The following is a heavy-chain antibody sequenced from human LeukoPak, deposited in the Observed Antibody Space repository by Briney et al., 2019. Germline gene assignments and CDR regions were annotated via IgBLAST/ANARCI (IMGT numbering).Heavy chain of an antibody. CDR2: INHSGST. V-gene: IGHV4-34*01. CDR1: GGSFSGYY. D-gene: IGHD3-16*02. Sequence: PSETLSLTCAVYGGSFSGYYWSWIRQPPGKGLEWIGEINHSGSTNYNPSLKSRVTISVDTSKNQFSLKLSSVTAADTAVYYCAREPSSSLYDYVWGSYRYLYYFDYWGQGTLVTVSS. J-gene: IGHJ4*02. CDR3: AREPSSSLYDYVWGSYRYLYYFDY.